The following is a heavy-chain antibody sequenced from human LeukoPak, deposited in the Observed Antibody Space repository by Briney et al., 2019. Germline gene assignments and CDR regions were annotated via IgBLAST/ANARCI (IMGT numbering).Heavy chain of an antibody. V-gene: IGHV3-23*01. Sequence: GGSLRLSCAASGFTFSSYAMTWVRQAPGKGLEWVSIISDSGGSTYYADSVEGRFTISRDNSKNTLYLQMNSLRAEDTAVYYCAAPNRRGNSWCELHYWGQGTLVTVSS. CDR1: GFTFSSYA. D-gene: IGHD6-13*01. J-gene: IGHJ4*02. CDR2: ISDSGGST. CDR3: AAPNRRGNSWCELHY.